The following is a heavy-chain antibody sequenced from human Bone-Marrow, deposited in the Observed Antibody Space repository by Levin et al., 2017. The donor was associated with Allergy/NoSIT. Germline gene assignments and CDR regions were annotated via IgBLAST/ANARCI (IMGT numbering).Heavy chain of an antibody. CDR1: GGTFSSYA. V-gene: IGHV1-69*06. J-gene: IGHJ4*02. CDR2: IIPIFGTT. D-gene: IGHD3-22*01. Sequence: ASVKVSCKASGGTFSSYAISWVRQAPGQGLEWMGGIIPIFGTTHYAQKFQGRVTITAEKSTSTAYMELSSLRSEDTAVYYCARDYYDSRGYYFIYFDEWGQGTLVTVSS. CDR3: ARDYYDSRGYYFIYFDE.